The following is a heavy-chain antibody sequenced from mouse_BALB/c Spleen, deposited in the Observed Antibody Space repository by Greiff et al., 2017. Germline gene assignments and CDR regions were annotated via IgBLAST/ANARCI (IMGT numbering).Heavy chain of an antibody. Sequence: EVQGVESGGGLVKPGGSLKLSCAASGFTFSSYTMSWVRQTPEKRLEWVATISSGGGNTYYPDSVKGRFTISRDNAKNNLYLQMSSLRSEDTALYYCARPTATRYFDVWGAGTTVTVSS. V-gene: IGHV5-9*03. CDR1: GFTFSSYT. D-gene: IGHD1-2*01. J-gene: IGHJ1*01. CDR3: ARPTATRYFDV. CDR2: ISSGGGNT.